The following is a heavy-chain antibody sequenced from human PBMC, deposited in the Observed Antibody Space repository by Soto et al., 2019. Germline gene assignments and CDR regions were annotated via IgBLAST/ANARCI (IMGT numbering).Heavy chain of an antibody. V-gene: IGHV3-53*02. CDR2: TFSGGST. CDR3: AKKPPSTIQGWAFGMDV. J-gene: IGHJ6*02. Sequence: EVQLLETGGGLIQPGGSLRLSCLASGFTVTSNYMIWVRQPPGKGLEWVTTTFSGGSTNYADSVKGRFTISRDNSKNTVYLQLNNLRVEDTAVYYCAKKPPSTIQGWAFGMDVWGQGTTVSVS. CDR1: GFTVTSNY. D-gene: IGHD2-8*01.